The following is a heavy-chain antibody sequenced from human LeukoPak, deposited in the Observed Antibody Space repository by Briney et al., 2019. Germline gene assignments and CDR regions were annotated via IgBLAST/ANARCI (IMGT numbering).Heavy chain of an antibody. V-gene: IGHV3-30-3*01. CDR2: ISYDGNNK. CDR3: AKGTAAIAGYYYYYMDV. J-gene: IGHJ6*03. Sequence: GGSLRLSCAASGFTFSDYTMHWVRQAPGKGLEWVAVISYDGNNKYYADSVKGRFTISRDNSQNALFLQMNSLRAEDTAVYYCAKGTAAIAGYYYYYMDVWGKGTTVTVSS. CDR1: GFTFSDYT. D-gene: IGHD2-2*02.